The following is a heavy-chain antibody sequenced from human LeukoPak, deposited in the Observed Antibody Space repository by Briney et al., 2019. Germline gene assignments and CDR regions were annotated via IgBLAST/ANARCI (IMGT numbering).Heavy chain of an antibody. V-gene: IGHV3-74*01. Sequence: PGGSQRLSCAASGFTFSRYWMHWVRQAPGKGLVWVSRIKSDGSSTSYAESAKGRFTISRDNAKNTLYLQMNSLRAEDTAVYYCARKDMLDYWGQGTLVTVSS. CDR2: IKSDGSST. CDR3: ARKDMLDY. CDR1: GFTFSRYW. J-gene: IGHJ4*02.